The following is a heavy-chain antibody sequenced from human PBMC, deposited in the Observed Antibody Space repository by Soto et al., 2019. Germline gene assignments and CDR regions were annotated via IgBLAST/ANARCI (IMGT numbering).Heavy chain of an antibody. J-gene: IGHJ6*02. Sequence: SETLSLTCTVSGGSISSGGYYWSWIRQHPGKGLEWIGYIYYSGSTYYNPSLKSRVTISVDTSKNQFSLKLSSVTAADTAVYYCARETMVTSGLYYYYGMNVWGQGXTVTVSS. V-gene: IGHV4-31*03. CDR1: GGSISSGGYY. CDR3: ARETMVTSGLYYYYGMNV. CDR2: IYYSGST. D-gene: IGHD3-10*01.